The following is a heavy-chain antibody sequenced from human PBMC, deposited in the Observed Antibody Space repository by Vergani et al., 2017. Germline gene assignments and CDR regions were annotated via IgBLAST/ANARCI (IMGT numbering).Heavy chain of an antibody. CDR1: GITFKNAW. J-gene: IGHJ3*02. CDR2: PSASERRT. D-gene: IGHD2-21*02. Sequence: EVQVVESGGGLIKPGGSLRLSCVVSGITFKNAWINGVRQAPRKGLEWVSTPSASERRTHYADSVKGRFTIYRDITKNTLFLHMNSLRPEDKAVYYCAKVGRSEVAGTFGDFDIWGQGTMVTVSS. CDR3: AKVGRSEVAGTFGDFDI. V-gene: IGHV3-23*04.